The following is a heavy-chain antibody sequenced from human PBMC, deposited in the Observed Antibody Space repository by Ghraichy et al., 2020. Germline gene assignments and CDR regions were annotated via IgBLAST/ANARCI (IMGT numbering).Heavy chain of an antibody. J-gene: IGHJ6*02. V-gene: IGHV3-30*18. Sequence: SLRLSCAASGFTFSSYGMHWVRQAPGKGLEWVAVISYDGSNKYYADSVKGRFTISRDNSKNTLYLQMNSLRAEDTAVYYCAKDLMVNALRGYYYGMDVWGQGTTVTVSS. D-gene: IGHD2-8*01. CDR2: ISYDGSNK. CDR1: GFTFSSYG. CDR3: AKDLMVNALRGYYYGMDV.